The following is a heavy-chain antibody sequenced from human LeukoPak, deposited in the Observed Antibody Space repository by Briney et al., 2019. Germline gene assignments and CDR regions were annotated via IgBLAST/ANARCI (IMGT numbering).Heavy chain of an antibody. CDR3: ASHQYGSGSYYHDY. CDR1: GGSISSGNYY. Sequence: SQTLSLTCTVSGGSISSGNYYWSWLRQPAGKGLEWIGRISTSGSTNYDPSLKSRLIISIDKSKNQFSLRLSSATAADTAVYYCASHQYGSGSYYHDYWGQGTLVTVSS. D-gene: IGHD3-10*01. CDR2: ISTSGST. V-gene: IGHV4-61*02. J-gene: IGHJ4*02.